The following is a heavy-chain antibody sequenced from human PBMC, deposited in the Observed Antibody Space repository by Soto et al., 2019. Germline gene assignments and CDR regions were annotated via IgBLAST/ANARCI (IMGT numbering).Heavy chain of an antibody. CDR3: ARDAIHNSYGTYFDY. J-gene: IGHJ4*02. Sequence: QVQLVQSGAEVKKPGASVKVSCKTSGYTFTGYYVHWVRQAPGQGLEWMGWINPNSGGTNYAQKFQGWVSMTRDRSITTAYMELSRLTSDDTAVYYCARDAIHNSYGTYFDYWGQGTLVTVSS. CDR2: INPNSGGT. V-gene: IGHV1-2*04. CDR1: GYTFTGYY. D-gene: IGHD5-18*01.